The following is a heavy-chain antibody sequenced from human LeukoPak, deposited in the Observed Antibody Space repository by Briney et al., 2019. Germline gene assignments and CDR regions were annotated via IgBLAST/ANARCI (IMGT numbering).Heavy chain of an antibody. J-gene: IGHJ4*02. Sequence: PGGSLRLSCAASGFTFDDYAMHWVRQAPGKGLEWVSGISWNSGSIGYADSVKGRFTISRDNAKNSLYLQMNSLRAEDTALYYCAKDWDHYGSGRKFDYWGQGTLVTVSS. CDR3: AKDWDHYGSGRKFDY. CDR1: GFTFDDYA. CDR2: ISWNSGSI. D-gene: IGHD3-10*01. V-gene: IGHV3-9*01.